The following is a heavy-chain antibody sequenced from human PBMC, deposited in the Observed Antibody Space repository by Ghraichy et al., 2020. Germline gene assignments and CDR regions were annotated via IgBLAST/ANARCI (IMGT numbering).Heavy chain of an antibody. D-gene: IGHD1-26*01. J-gene: IGHJ4*02. CDR3: AGGRAHSGTAG. CDR2: INHSGST. V-gene: IGHV4-34*01. CDR1: GGSFSGYY. Sequence: SETLSLTCAVYGGSFSGYYWSWIRQPPGKGLEWIGEINHSGSTNYNPSLKSRVTISVDTSKNQFSLKLSSVTAADTAVYYCAGGRAHSGTAGWGQGTLVTVSS.